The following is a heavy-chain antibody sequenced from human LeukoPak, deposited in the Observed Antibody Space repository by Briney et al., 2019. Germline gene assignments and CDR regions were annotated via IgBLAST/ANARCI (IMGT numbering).Heavy chain of an antibody. Sequence: PSETLSLSCTVSGYSISSGYYWGWIRQSPGKGLEWIGSIYHSGSTYYNPSLQSRITISVDTSKNQFSLKLSSVTAADTAVYYCVRTNPWDLTYYFDYWGQGTLVTVSS. V-gene: IGHV4-38-2*02. D-gene: IGHD1-14*01. CDR3: VRTNPWDLTYYFDY. CDR1: GYSISSGYY. J-gene: IGHJ4*02. CDR2: IYHSGST.